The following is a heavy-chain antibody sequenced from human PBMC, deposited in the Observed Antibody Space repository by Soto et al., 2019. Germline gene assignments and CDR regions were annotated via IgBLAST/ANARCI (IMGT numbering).Heavy chain of an antibody. V-gene: IGHV4-30-4*01. D-gene: IGHD3-22*01. CDR1: GGSISSGDYY. J-gene: IGHJ4*02. Sequence: SETLSLTCTVSGGSISSGDYYWSWIRQPPGKGLEWIGYIYYSGSTYYNPSLKSRVTISVDTSKNQFSLKLSSVTAADTAVYYCATAGHDYYDSSGYYPDYYFDYWGEGTLVTVSS. CDR3: ATAGHDYYDSSGYYPDYYFDY. CDR2: IYYSGST.